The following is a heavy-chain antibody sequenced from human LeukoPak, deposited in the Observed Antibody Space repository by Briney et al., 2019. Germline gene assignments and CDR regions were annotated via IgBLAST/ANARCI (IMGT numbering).Heavy chain of an antibody. CDR3: AELGITMIGGV. V-gene: IGHV3-23*01. J-gene: IGHJ6*04. CDR2: INNDGRGT. D-gene: IGHD3-10*02. CDR1: GFTFSSYA. Sequence: PGGSLRLSCAASGFTFSSYAMSWVRQAPGKGLVWVSRINNDGRGTFYADPVKGRFTISKDNAKNSLYLQMNSLRAEDTAVYYCAELGITMIGGVWGKGTTVTISS.